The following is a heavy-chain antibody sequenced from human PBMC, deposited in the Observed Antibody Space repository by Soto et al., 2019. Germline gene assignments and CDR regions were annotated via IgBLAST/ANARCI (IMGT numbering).Heavy chain of an antibody. CDR3: ARSKGNSSSRPFYYYYYYMDV. CDR1: GFTFSSYG. CDR2: IWYDGSNK. V-gene: IGHV3-33*01. D-gene: IGHD6-6*01. J-gene: IGHJ6*03. Sequence: QVQLVESGGGVVQPGRSLRLSCAASGFTFSSYGMHWVRQAPGKGLEWVAVIWYDGSNKYYADSVKGRFTISRDNSKNTLDLQMNSMRAEDTAVYYCARSKGNSSSRPFYYYYYYMDVWGKGTKVTVSS.